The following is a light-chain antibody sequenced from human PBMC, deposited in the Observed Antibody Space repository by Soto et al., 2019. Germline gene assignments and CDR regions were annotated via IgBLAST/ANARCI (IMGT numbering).Light chain of an antibody. CDR1: QSIDNC. J-gene: IGKJ1*01. CDR3: QQTYSTPWT. V-gene: IGKV1-39*01. Sequence: DIPMTQSPSSLYASVGDRVSITCRASQSIDNCLNWFQQKPGKAPNLLIYAASSLQSGVPSRFSDSGSGTDFTLTISSLQPGDFATYYCQQTYSTPWTFGQGTKVEIK. CDR2: AAS.